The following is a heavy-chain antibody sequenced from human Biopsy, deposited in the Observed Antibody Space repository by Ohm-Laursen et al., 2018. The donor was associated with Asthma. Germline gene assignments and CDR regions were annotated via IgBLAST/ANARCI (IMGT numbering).Heavy chain of an antibody. CDR1: GFTVSRDH. CDR2: IYSGGTS. J-gene: IGHJ4*02. Sequence: SLRLSCAASGFTVSRDHMLWVRQAPGKGLEWVSGIYSGGTSHTADSVRGRFTISRDFSKNTLHLQMHSLRVEDTAVYYCARGDSSGWSHYYFDYWGQGTLVTVSS. CDR3: ARGDSSGWSHYYFDY. V-gene: IGHV3-53*01. D-gene: IGHD6-19*01.